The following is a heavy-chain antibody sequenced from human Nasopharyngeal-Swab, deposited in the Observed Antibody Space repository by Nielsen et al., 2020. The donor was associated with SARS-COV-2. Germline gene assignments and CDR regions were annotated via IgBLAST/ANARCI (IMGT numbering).Heavy chain of an antibody. CDR3: ARHLAVAGDFDY. CDR1: GGSISSYY. Sequence: SETLSLTCTVSGGSISSYYWSWLRQPPGKGLEWIGYIYYSGSTNYNPSLKSRVTISVDTCKNQFSLKMSSVTAADTAVYYCARHLAVAGDFDYWGQGTLVTVSS. J-gene: IGHJ4*02. CDR2: IYYSGST. V-gene: IGHV4-59*08. D-gene: IGHD6-19*01.